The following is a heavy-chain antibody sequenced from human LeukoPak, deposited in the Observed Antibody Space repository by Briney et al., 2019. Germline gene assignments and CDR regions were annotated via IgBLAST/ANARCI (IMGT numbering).Heavy chain of an antibody. Sequence: GGSLRLSCAASGFTFSSYEMNWVRQAPGKGLEWVSYISSSGSTIYYADSVKGRFTISRDDAKNSLYLQMNSLRAEDTAVYYCARDHATMVRGVIYYFDYWGQGTLVTVSS. V-gene: IGHV3-48*03. CDR1: GFTFSSYE. D-gene: IGHD3-10*01. CDR3: ARDHATMVRGVIYYFDY. J-gene: IGHJ4*02. CDR2: ISSSGSTI.